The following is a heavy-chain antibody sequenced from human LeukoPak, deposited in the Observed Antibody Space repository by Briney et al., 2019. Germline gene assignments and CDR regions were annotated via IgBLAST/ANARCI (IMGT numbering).Heavy chain of an antibody. Sequence: PSETLSLTCTVSGGSISSYYWSWIRQPPGKGLEWIGYIYYSGSTNYNPSLKSRVTISIDTSKNQFSLKLNSVTAADTAVYYCARRMYSSSTSSNWFDPWGQGTLVTVSS. CDR1: GGSISSYY. CDR3: ARRMYSSSTSSNWFDP. J-gene: IGHJ5*02. CDR2: IYYSGST. D-gene: IGHD6-6*01. V-gene: IGHV4-59*01.